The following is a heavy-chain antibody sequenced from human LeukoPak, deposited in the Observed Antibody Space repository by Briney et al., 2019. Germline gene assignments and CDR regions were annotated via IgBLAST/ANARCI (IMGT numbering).Heavy chain of an antibody. J-gene: IGHJ4*02. Sequence: SVKVSCKTSGGTFSSYAISWVRQAPGQGLEWMGEIIPIFGTANYAQKFQGRVTITADKSTSTAYMELSSLRSEDTALYYCARVSSGHSSGWYGLVDYWGQGTLVTVSS. V-gene: IGHV1-69*06. CDR2: IIPIFGTA. D-gene: IGHD6-19*01. CDR1: GGTFSSYA. CDR3: ARVSSGHSSGWYGLVDY.